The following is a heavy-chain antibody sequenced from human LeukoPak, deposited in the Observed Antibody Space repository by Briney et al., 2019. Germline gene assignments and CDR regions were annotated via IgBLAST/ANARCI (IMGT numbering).Heavy chain of an antibody. CDR1: GFTFSSYW. J-gene: IGHJ4*02. Sequence: EPGGSLRPSCAASGFTFSSYWMHWVRQAPGKGLVWVSRINSDGSSTSYADSVKGRFTISRDNAKNTLYLQMNSLRAEDTAVYYCARVGTYYYDSSGYYLWDYWGQGTLVTVSS. V-gene: IGHV3-74*01. CDR2: INSDGSST. CDR3: ARVGTYYYDSSGYYLWDY. D-gene: IGHD3-22*01.